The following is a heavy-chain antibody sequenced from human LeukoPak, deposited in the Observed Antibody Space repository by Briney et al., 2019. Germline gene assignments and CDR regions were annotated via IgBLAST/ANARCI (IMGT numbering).Heavy chain of an antibody. CDR2: IYYSGST. CDR3: ARRPGLLGGDY. D-gene: IGHD3-3*01. CDR1: GGSIISYY. Sequence: PSETLSLTCTVSGGSIISYYGSWIRQPPGKGLEWIGYIYYSGSTNYNPSRKRRVTISVDTSNNQFSLKLSSVTGADSAVYYCARRPGLLGGDYWGQGTMVTVSS. V-gene: IGHV4-59*08. J-gene: IGHJ4*02.